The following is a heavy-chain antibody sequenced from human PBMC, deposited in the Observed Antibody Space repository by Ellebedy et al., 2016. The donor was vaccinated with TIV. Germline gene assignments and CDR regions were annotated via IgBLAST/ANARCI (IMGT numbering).Heavy chain of an antibody. J-gene: IGHJ3*02. CDR2: LSSSSSTI. D-gene: IGHD2-8*01. Sequence: GGSLRLXCAASGFTFSSYAMSWVRQAPGKGLEWVSFLSSSSSTIYYADSVKGRFTISRDNAKNSLYLQMNSLRAEDTAVYYCARVMSRDAFDIWGQGTMVTVSS. CDR1: GFTFSSYA. V-gene: IGHV3-48*01. CDR3: ARVMSRDAFDI.